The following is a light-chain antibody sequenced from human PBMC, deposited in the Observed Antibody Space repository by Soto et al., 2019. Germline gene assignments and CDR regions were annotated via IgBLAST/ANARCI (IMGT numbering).Light chain of an antibody. CDR1: SSDVGGYNY. CDR3: SSYTSSSTLSVV. Sequence: QSALTQPASVSGSPGQSITISCTGTSSDVGGYNYVSWYQQHPGKAPKLMIYEVSDRPPGVSNRFSGSKSGNTAPLTISGLQAEDEADYYCSSYTSSSTLSVVFGGGTKVTVL. V-gene: IGLV2-14*01. J-gene: IGLJ2*01. CDR2: EVS.